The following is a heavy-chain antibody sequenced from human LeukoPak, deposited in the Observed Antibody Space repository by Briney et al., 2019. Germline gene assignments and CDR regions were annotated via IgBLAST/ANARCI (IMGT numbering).Heavy chain of an antibody. CDR1: GGSISSSSYY. D-gene: IGHD6-19*01. V-gene: IGHV4-39*07. Sequence: SETLSLTCTVSGGSISSSSYYWGWIRQPPGKGLEWIGSIYYSGSTYYNPSLKSRVTISVGTSKNQFSLKLSSVTAADTAVYYCARDDHRSSGWLSFDYWGQGTLVTVSS. J-gene: IGHJ4*02. CDR2: IYYSGST. CDR3: ARDDHRSSGWLSFDY.